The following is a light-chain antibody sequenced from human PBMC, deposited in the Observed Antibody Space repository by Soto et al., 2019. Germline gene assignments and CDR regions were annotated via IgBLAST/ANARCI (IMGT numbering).Light chain of an antibody. CDR3: CTYAGSRTDNYV. CDR2: EVS. CDR1: SSDVGNYDL. V-gene: IGLV2-23*02. Sequence: QSVLTQPASVSGSPGQSITISCTGSSSDVGNYDLVSWYQQFPGKAPKPMIYEVSKRPSGVSNRFSGSKSGNTASLTISGVQAEDEADYYCCTYAGSRTDNYVFGTGTKLTVL. J-gene: IGLJ1*01.